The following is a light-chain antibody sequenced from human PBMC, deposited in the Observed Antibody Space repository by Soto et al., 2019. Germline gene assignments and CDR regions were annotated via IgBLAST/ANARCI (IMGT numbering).Light chain of an antibody. CDR1: SSNIGSNY. J-gene: IGLJ2*01. V-gene: IGLV1-47*03. Sequence: QSVLTQPPSASGTPGQRVTISCSGSSSNIGSNYVYWYQQLPGTAPKLLIYRNNQRPSGVPDRFAGSKSGTSASLAISGLWSEYEADYYCAAWDDSLSGVVFGGGTKLTVL. CDR3: AAWDDSLSGVV. CDR2: RNN.